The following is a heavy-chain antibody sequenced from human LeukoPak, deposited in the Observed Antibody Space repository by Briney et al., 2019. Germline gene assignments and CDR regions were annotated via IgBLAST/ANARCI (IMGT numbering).Heavy chain of an antibody. D-gene: IGHD5-24*01. CDR2: ISSSGSPI. CDR1: GFTLSAYE. J-gene: IGHJ4*02. V-gene: IGHV3-48*03. CDR3: ARTMAF. Sequence: GGSLRLSCAVSGFTLSAYEMNWVRQAPGKGLEWVSDISSSGSPIYYADSVKGRFTVSRDNAKNSLYLQMSSLRAEDTAVYYCARTMAFWGQGTLVAVSS.